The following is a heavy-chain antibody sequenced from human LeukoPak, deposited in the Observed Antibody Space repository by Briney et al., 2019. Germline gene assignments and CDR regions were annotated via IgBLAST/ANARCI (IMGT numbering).Heavy chain of an antibody. CDR1: GGSVDSGSYY. Sequence: SETLSLTCTVSGGSVDSGSYYWSWIRQPPGKGLEWIGYIYYSGTTNYNPSLKSRVTISLDTSKNQSSLKLSSVTAADTAVYYCAREPLASPADYWGQGTLVTVPS. CDR3: AREPLASPADY. D-gene: IGHD2-15*01. V-gene: IGHV4-61*01. J-gene: IGHJ4*02. CDR2: IYYSGTT.